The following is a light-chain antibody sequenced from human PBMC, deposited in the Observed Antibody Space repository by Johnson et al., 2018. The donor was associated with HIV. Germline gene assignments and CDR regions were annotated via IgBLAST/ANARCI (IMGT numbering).Light chain of an antibody. J-gene: IGLJ1*01. Sequence: AVLTQPPSVSAAPGQKVTISCSGSTSNIGDNYVSWYRPLPGTAPKLLISANDKRPSGIPDRFSCSKSGTSAPLGITGLQPGDEADYYCGTWDSSLRAFVFGTGTKVTVL. V-gene: IGLV1-51*01. CDR1: TSNIGDNY. CDR3: GTWDSSLRAFV. CDR2: AND.